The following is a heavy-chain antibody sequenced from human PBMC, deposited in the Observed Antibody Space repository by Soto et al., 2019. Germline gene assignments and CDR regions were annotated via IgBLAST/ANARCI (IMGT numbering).Heavy chain of an antibody. V-gene: IGHV1-69*01. D-gene: IGHD3-9*01. J-gene: IGHJ4*02. CDR2: IIPIFGTA. CDR3: ARRYYDILTGYYQYYFDY. CDR1: GGTFSSYA. Sequence: QVQLVQSGAEVKKPGSSVKVSCKASGGTFSSYAISWVRQAPGQGLEWMGGIIPIFGTANYAQKFQGRVTITADESTSTAYMELSSLRSEDTAVYYCARRYYDILTGYYQYYFDYWGQGTLFTVSS.